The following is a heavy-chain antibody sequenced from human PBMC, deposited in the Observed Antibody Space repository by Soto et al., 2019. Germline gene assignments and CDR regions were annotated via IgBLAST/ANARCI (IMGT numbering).Heavy chain of an antibody. CDR2: IYYSGST. J-gene: IGHJ6*02. CDR1: GGSISSSSYY. CDR3: ARQVRFLEWLKGDYYYGMDV. D-gene: IGHD3-3*01. Sequence: QLQLQESGPGLVTPSETLSLTCTVSGGSISSSSYYWGWIRQPPGKGLEWIGSIYYSGSTYYNPSLKSRVTISVDTSKNQFSLKLSSVTAADTAVYYCARQVRFLEWLKGDYYYGMDVWGQGTTVTVSS. V-gene: IGHV4-39*01.